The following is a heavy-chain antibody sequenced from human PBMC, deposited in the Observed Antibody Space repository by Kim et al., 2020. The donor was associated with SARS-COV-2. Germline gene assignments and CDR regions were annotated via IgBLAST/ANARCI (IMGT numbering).Heavy chain of an antibody. D-gene: IGHD3-3*01. CDR3: ARVSGSGYRGRGPADY. V-gene: IGHV1-46*01. Sequence: KFQGRVTMTRDTSTSTVYMELSSLRSEDTAVYYCARVSGSGYRGRGPADYWGQGTLVTVSS. J-gene: IGHJ4*02.